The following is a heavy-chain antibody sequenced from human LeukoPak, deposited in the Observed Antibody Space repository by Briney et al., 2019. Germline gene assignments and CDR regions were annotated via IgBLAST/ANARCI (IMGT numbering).Heavy chain of an antibody. CDR3: AGDPSRSPYYMDV. J-gene: IGHJ6*03. V-gene: IGHV4-4*07. CDR2: IYTSGST. Sequence: SETLSLTCTVSGGSISSYYWSWIRQPAGKGLEWIGRIYTSGSTNYNPSLKSRVTMSVDTSKNQFSLKLSSVTAADTAVYYCAGDPSRSPYYMDVWGKGTTVTVSS. CDR1: GGSISSYY.